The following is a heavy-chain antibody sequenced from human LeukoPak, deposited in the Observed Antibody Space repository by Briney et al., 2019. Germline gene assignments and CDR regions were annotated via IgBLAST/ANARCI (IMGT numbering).Heavy chain of an antibody. CDR2: IYYSGST. V-gene: IGHV4-59*01. D-gene: IGHD6-13*01. J-gene: IGHJ2*01. CDR1: GGSIRNYY. Sequence: SETLSLTCTVSGGSIRNYYWSWIRQPPGKGLEWIGYIYYSGSTNYNPSLKSRVTISVDTSKNQFSLKLSSVTAADTAVYYCARVYYSSSYDYWYFDLWGRGTLVTVSS. CDR3: ARVYYSSSYDYWYFDL.